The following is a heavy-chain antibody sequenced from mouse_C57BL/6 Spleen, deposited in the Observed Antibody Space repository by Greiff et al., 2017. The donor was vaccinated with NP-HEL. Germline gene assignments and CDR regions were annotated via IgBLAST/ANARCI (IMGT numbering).Heavy chain of an antibody. CDR3: ARDYYKGFDY. J-gene: IGHJ2*01. CDR2: ISDGGSYT. V-gene: IGHV5-4*01. Sequence: EVKVVESGGGLVKPGGSLKLSCAASGFTFSSYAMSWVRQTPEKRLEWVATISDGGSYTYYPDNVKGRFTISRDNAKNNLYLQMSHLKSEDTAMYYCARDYYKGFDYWGQGTTLTVSS. CDR1: GFTFSSYA. D-gene: IGHD2-12*01.